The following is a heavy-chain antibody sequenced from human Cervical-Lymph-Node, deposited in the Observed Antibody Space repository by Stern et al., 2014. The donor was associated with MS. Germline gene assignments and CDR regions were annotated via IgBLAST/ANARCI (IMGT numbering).Heavy chain of an antibody. D-gene: IGHD6-19*01. Sequence: VQLVESGAEVKKPGASGKVSCKASGYTFTSYGISWVRQAPGQGLEWMGWISPYNGNTNYAQKLQGRVTMTTDTSTSTAYMELRSLRSDDTAVYYCARESRYSSGYRDYYYYGMDVWGQGTTVTVSS. V-gene: IGHV1-18*01. CDR2: ISPYNGNT. J-gene: IGHJ6*02. CDR1: GYTFTSYG. CDR3: ARESRYSSGYRDYYYYGMDV.